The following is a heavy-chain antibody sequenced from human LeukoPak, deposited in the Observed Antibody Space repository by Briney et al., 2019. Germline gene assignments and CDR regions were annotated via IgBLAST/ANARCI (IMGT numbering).Heavy chain of an antibody. J-gene: IGHJ4*02. V-gene: IGHV4-59*01. CDR1: GGSISSYY. CDR2: IYYSGST. Sequence: KPSETLSLTCTVSGGSISSYYWSWIRQPPGKGLEWIGYIYYSGSTNYNPSLKGRVTISVDTSKNQFSLKLSSVTAADTAVYYCARLNQYDFWSGYYTFDYWGQGTLVTVSS. CDR3: ARLNQYDFWSGYYTFDY. D-gene: IGHD3-3*01.